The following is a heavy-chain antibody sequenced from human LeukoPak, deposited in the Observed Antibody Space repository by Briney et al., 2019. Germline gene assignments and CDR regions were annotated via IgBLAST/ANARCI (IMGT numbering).Heavy chain of an antibody. D-gene: IGHD2-2*01. CDR2: ISGSSSPI. CDR3: AGRYCFSTSCFYYYYYMDV. Sequence: PGGSLRLSCAASGFTFSEYSMNWVRQTPGKGLEWVSYISGSSSPIFYADSVKGRFTISRDTSKNTLYLQMNSLRAEDTAVYYCAGRYCFSTSCFYYYYYMDVWGKGTTVTVSS. CDR1: GFTFSEYS. V-gene: IGHV3-48*01. J-gene: IGHJ6*03.